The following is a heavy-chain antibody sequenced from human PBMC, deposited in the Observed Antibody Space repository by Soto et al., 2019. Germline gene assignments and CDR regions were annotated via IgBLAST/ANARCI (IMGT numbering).Heavy chain of an antibody. Sequence: ASVKVSCKASGYTFTSYGISWVRQAPGQGLEWMGWISAYNGNTNYAQKLQGRVTMTTDTSTSTAYMELRSLRAEDTAVYYCAKGSSGLRFLEWLSPHDYWGQGTLVTVSS. CDR2: ISAYNGNT. V-gene: IGHV1-18*01. CDR3: AKGSSGLRFLEWLSPHDY. D-gene: IGHD3-3*01. CDR1: GYTFTSYG. J-gene: IGHJ4*02.